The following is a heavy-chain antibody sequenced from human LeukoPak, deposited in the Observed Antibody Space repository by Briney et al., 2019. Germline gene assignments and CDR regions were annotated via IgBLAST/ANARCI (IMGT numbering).Heavy chain of an antibody. CDR2: IIPIFGTA. CDR1: GGTFSSYA. J-gene: IGHJ5*02. V-gene: IGHV1-69*13. Sequence: SVKVSCKASGGTFSSYAISWVRQAPGQGLEWMGGIIPIFGTANYAQKFQGRVTVTADESTSTAYMELSSLRSEDTAVYYCARDEDNWFDPWGQGTLVTVSS. CDR3: ARDEDNWFDP.